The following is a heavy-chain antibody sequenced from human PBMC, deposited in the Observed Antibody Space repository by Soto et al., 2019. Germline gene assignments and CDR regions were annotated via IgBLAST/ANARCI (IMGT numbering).Heavy chain of an antibody. CDR2: MNPNSGNT. V-gene: IGHV1-8*01. CDR1: GYTFTSYD. J-gene: IGHJ6*03. D-gene: IGHD3-10*01. CDR3: ALLWFGEPYYCYYVDV. Sequence: QVQLVQSGAEVKKPGASVKVSCKASGYTFTSYDINWVLQATGQGLEWMGWMNPNSGNTGYAQKFQGRVTITRNTSISTGYMELSSLRSEDTAVYYCALLWFGEPYYCYYVDVWGKGTTVTVSS.